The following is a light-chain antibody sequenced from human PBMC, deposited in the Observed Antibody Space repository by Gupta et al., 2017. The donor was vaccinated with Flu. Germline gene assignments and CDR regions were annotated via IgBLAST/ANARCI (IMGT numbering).Light chain of an antibody. V-gene: IGLV2-18*02. CDR1: SSDVGSYNR. CDR3: SSYTSSSTDV. Sequence: SCTGTSSDVGSYNRVFWYQQPPGTAPKLMIYEVTNRPSGVPDRFSGSKSGNTASLTISGLQAEDEADYYCSSYTSSSTDVFGTGTKVTVL. CDR2: EVT. J-gene: IGLJ1*01.